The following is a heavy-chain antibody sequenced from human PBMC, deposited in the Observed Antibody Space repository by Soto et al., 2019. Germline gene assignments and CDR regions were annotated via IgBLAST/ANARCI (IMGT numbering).Heavy chain of an antibody. V-gene: IGHV4-34*01. D-gene: IGHD3-10*01. CDR2: INHSGST. Sequence: SETLSLTCAVYGGSFSGYYWSWIRQPPGKGLEWIGEINHSGSTNYNPSLKSRVTISVDTSKNQFSLKLSSVTAADTAVYYCASDGSYYNYWGQGTLVTVSS. J-gene: IGHJ4*02. CDR1: GGSFSGYY. CDR3: ASDGSYYNY.